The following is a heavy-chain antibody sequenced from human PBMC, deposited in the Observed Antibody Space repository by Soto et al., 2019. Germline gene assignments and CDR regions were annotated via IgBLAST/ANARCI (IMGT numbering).Heavy chain of an antibody. J-gene: IGHJ6*02. V-gene: IGHV6-1*01. CDR3: ARSEEDSDYYYYGLDV. CDR1: GDSVSSSSVA. Sequence: SQTLSLTCVISGDSVSSSSVAWNWVRQSPSRGLEWLGRTYYRSRWYSDFAVSVRGRIVINADTSKNQFSLQLNCVTPEDTAVYFCARSEEDSDYYYYGLDVWGQGTTVTVSS. D-gene: IGHD2-15*01. CDR2: TYYRSRWYS.